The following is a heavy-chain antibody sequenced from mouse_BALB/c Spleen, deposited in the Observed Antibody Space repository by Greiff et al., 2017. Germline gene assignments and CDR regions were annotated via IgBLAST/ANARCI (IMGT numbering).Heavy chain of an antibody. V-gene: IGHV2-9*02. J-gene: IGHJ3*01. CDR1: GFSLTSYG. D-gene: IGHD2-4*01. CDR2: IWAGGST. CDR3: ARGEPYDYDVPWFAY. Sequence: QVQLKESGPGLVAPSQSLSITCTVSGFSLTSYGVHWVRQPPGKGLEWLGVIWAGGSTNYNSALMSRLSISKDNYKSQVFLKMNSLQTDDTAMYYCARGEPYDYDVPWFAYWGQGTLVTVSA.